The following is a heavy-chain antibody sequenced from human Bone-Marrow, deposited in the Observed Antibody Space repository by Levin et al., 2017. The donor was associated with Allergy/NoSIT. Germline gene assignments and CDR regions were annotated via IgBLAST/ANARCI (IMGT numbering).Heavy chain of an antibody. D-gene: IGHD2-15*01. CDR2: ISYDGSNK. CDR3: ATTGGENCSGGSCCSHYFDY. J-gene: IGHJ4*02. CDR1: GFTFSSYG. V-gene: IGHV3-30*03. Sequence: GGSLRLSCAASGFTFSSYGMHWVRQAPGKGLEWVAVISYDGSNKYYADSVKGRFTISRDNSKNTLYLQMNSLRAEDTAVYYCATTGGENCSGGSCCSHYFDYWGQGTLVTVSS.